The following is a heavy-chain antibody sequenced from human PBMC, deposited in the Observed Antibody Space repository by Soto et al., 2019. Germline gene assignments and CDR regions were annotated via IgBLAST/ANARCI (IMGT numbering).Heavy chain of an antibody. Sequence: QVQRVQSGAEVKKPGASVKVSCKASGYTFTSYDFNWVRQATGQGREWMGWMNPNSGNTGYAQKFQGRVTMTRNTSISTAYMELSSLSSEDTAIYYCARERSGWPDYWGQGTLVTVSS. CDR3: ARERSGWPDY. D-gene: IGHD6-19*01. V-gene: IGHV1-8*01. CDR1: GYTFTSYD. CDR2: MNPNSGNT. J-gene: IGHJ4*02.